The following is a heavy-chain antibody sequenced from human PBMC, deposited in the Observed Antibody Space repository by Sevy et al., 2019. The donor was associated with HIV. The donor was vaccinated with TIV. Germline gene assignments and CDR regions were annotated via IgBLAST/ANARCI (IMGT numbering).Heavy chain of an antibody. V-gene: IGHV3-7*01. CDR2: IKQGGSET. CDR1: GFTFGDYW. CDR3: ARCQPDNYYHDGAVYYXLXXXH. Sequence: GGSLRLSCAASGFTFGDYWLTWVRQVPGKGLEWVANIKQGGSETYYADSVKGRFSISRDNAKNSLYLQMNSLRAEDTAXXYCARCQPDNYYHDGAVYYXLXXXHWGXXALVTVSS. J-gene: IGHJ5*02. D-gene: IGHD3-9*01.